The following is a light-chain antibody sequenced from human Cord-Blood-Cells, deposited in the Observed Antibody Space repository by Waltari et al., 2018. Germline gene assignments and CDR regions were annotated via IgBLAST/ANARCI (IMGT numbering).Light chain of an antibody. CDR1: SSDVGGYNY. CDR2: DVS. J-gene: IGLJ3*02. Sequence: QSALTQPASVSGSPGQSITISCTGTSSDVGGYNYVPWYQQHPGKAPKLRLNDVSNRPSGVSNRFSGSNSGNTASLTISGLQAEDEADYYCSSYTSSSTRVFGGGTKLTVL. V-gene: IGLV2-14*03. CDR3: SSYTSSSTRV.